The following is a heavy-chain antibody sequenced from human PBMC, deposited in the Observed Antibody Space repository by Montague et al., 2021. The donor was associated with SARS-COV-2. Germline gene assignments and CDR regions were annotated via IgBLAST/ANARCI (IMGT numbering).Heavy chain of an antibody. J-gene: IGHJ4*02. Sequence: SETLSLTCSVSGGSVRSGCYYWSWIRQPPGKGLQWIGNVLYTGVTSFNPSLKSRLTMSVDSSKNEFSLNLRSVTAADTAVYYCAMTAVIRYQYYFDNWGQGTVVAVSS. CDR1: GGSVRSGCYY. V-gene: IGHV4-61*01. D-gene: IGHD3-16*02. CDR2: VLYTGVT. CDR3: AMTAVIRYQYYFDN.